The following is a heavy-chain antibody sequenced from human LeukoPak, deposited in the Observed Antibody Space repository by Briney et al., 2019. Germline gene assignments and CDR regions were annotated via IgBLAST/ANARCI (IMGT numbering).Heavy chain of an antibody. J-gene: IGHJ6*02. V-gene: IGHV4-39*07. CDR1: GGSISSSSYY. CDR2: IYYSGGT. CDR3: LRYCSSTSCDYYYSMDV. D-gene: IGHD2-2*01. Sequence: ASETLSLTCTVSGGSISSSSYYWGWIRQPPGKGLEWIGSIYYSGGTYYNPSLKSRVTISVDTSKNQFSLRLRSVTAADTAVYYCLRYCSSTSCDYYYSMDVWGQGTTVIVSS.